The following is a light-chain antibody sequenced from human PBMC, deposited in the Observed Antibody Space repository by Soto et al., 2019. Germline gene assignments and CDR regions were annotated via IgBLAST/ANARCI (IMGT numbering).Light chain of an antibody. J-gene: IGKJ1*01. V-gene: IGKV3-20*01. CDR2: GAS. CDR1: QSVSSSY. Sequence: EIVLTQSPGTLSLSPGERATLSCKGSQSVSSSYLAWYQQKPGQAPRLIIYGASSRATGIPDRFSGSGSGTDFTLTISRLEPEDFAVYYCQQYGSSPWTFGQGTKVDIK. CDR3: QQYGSSPWT.